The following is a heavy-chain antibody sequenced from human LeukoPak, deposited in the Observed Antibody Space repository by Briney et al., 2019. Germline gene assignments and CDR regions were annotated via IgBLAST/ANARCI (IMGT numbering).Heavy chain of an antibody. CDR3: TRHTIFGVVMTFDI. CDR1: GFTFGDYA. J-gene: IGHJ3*02. V-gene: IGHV3-49*04. CDR2: IRSKAYGGTT. Sequence: GGSLRLSCTASGFTFGDYAMSWVRQAPGKGLEWVGFIRSKAYGGTTEYAASVKGRFTISRDDSKSTAYLQMSSLKTEDTAVYYCTRHTIFGVVMTFDIWGQGTMVTVSS. D-gene: IGHD3-3*01.